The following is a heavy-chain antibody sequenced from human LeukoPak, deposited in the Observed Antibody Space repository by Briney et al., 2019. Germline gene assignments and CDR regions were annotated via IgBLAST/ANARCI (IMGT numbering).Heavy chain of an antibody. CDR3: ARDRYGGYYFDY. CDR1: GGSISSGGYY. CDR2: IYHSGST. Sequence: PSETLSLTCTVSGGSISSGGYYWSWIRQPPGKGLEWIGYIYHSGSTYYNPSLKSRVTISVDTSKNQFSLQLSSVTAADTAVYYCARDRYGGYYFDYWGQGTLVTVSS. J-gene: IGHJ4*02. D-gene: IGHD4-23*01. V-gene: IGHV4-30-2*01.